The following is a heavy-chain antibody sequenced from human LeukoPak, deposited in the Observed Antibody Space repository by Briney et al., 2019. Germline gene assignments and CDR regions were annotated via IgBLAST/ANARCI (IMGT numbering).Heavy chain of an antibody. V-gene: IGHV3-11*01. J-gene: IGHJ4*02. Sequence: PGGSLRLSCAASGFTFSDHYMSWIRQAPGKRLEWVSYISSGGTSIYYADSVKGRFTISRDNAKSSLYLQLNSLRADDTAVYLCARGASGSYYSKYYFDLWGQGTLVTVSS. CDR3: ARGASGSYYSKYYFDL. CDR2: ISSGGTSI. CDR1: GFTFSDHY. D-gene: IGHD3-10*01.